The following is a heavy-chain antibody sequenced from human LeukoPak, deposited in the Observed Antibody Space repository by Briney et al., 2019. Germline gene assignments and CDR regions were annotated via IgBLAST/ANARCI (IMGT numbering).Heavy chain of an antibody. CDR3: ARDRSFPNYGGNSASDY. J-gene: IGHJ4*02. CDR1: GFALSSHW. Sequence: GGSLRLSCAASGFALSSHWMTWVRQVPGRGPEWVANVNRDGSETYYLDSVKGRFTISKDNAKNSLYLQMNSLRAEDTAVYYCARDRSFPNYGGNSASDYWGQGTLVTVSS. D-gene: IGHD4-23*01. V-gene: IGHV3-7*01. CDR2: VNRDGSET.